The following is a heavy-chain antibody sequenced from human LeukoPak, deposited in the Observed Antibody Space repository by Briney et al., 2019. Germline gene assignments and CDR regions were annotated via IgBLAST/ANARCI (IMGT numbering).Heavy chain of an antibody. Sequence: PSETLSLTCTVSGGSISSYYWSWIRQPPGKGLEWIGYIYYSGSTNYNPPLKSRVTISVDTSKNQFSLKLSSVTAADTAVYYCARVSMVRGVLLDVWGQGTTVTVSS. V-gene: IGHV4-59*01. CDR2: IYYSGST. D-gene: IGHD3-10*01. CDR3: ARVSMVRGVLLDV. CDR1: GGSISSYY. J-gene: IGHJ6*02.